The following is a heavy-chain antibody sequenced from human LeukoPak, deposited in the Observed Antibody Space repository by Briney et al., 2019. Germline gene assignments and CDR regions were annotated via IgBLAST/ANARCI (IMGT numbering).Heavy chain of an antibody. D-gene: IGHD3-10*01. CDR3: VREEFGNVYFDY. Sequence: GGSLRLSCGASGFIFRNHAMHWVRQAPGKGLEWVAVISYDGRNKYYADSVKGRFTISRDNSENTLYLQMNSLRTDDTAVYCCVREEFGNVYFDYWGQGTLVTVSS. CDR1: GFIFRNHA. CDR2: ISYDGRNK. V-gene: IGHV3-30*04. J-gene: IGHJ4*02.